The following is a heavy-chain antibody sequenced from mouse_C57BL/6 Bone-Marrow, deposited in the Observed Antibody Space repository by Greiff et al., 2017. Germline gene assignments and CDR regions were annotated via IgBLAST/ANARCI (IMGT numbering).Heavy chain of an antibody. CDR3: AIGAQLRLPYYAMDY. D-gene: IGHD3-1*01. V-gene: IGHV1-74*01. CDR1: GYTFTSYW. CDR2: IHPSDSDT. J-gene: IGHJ4*01. Sequence: QVQLQQPGAELVKPGASVKVSCKASGYTFTSYWMHWVKQRPGQGLEWIGRIHPSDSDTNYNQKFKGKATLTVDKSSSPAYMQLSSLTSEDSAVYYCAIGAQLRLPYYAMDYWGQGTSVTVSS.